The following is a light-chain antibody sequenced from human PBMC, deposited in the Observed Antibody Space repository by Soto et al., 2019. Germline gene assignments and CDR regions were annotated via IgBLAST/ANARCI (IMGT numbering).Light chain of an antibody. CDR2: GAS. CDR3: QQYDRSWT. J-gene: IGKJ1*01. Sequence: EIVLTQSPGTLSLSPGERATLSCRASQSVSHNYLAWYQQKPGQSPTLLIYGASSRATGIPDRFSGSGSGTDFILTLSRLEPEDFAVYYCQQYDRSWTFGQGTKVDIK. V-gene: IGKV3-20*01. CDR1: QSVSHNY.